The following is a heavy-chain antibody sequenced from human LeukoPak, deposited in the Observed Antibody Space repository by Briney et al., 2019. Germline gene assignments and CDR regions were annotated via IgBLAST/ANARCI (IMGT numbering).Heavy chain of an antibody. CDR3: ARWACSSTSCYYYYYYYMDV. V-gene: IGHV4-38-2*01. D-gene: IGHD2-2*01. CDR1: GYSISSGYY. J-gene: IGHJ6*03. CDR2: IYHSGST. Sequence: SETLSLTCAVSGYSISSGYYWGWIRQPPGKGLEWIGSIYHSGSTYYNPSLESRVTISVDTSKNQFSLKLSSVTAADTAVYYCARWACSSTSCYYYYYYYMDVWGKGTTVTVSS.